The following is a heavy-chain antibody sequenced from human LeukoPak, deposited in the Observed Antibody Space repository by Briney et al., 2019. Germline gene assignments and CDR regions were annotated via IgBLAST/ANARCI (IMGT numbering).Heavy chain of an antibody. CDR1: GFTFSSYI. V-gene: IGHV3-21*01. D-gene: IGHD3-3*01. Sequence: PGGSLRLSCAASGFTFSSYIMNWVRQAPGKGLEWVSSISSSSSYIYYADSVKGRFTISRDNAKNSLYLQMNSLRAEDTAVYYCARVSFGVVIIEYLDYWGQGTLVTVSS. CDR3: ARVSFGVVIIEYLDY. CDR2: ISSSSSYI. J-gene: IGHJ4*02.